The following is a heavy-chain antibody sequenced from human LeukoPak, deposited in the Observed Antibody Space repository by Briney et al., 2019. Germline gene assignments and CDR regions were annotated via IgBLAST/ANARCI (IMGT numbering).Heavy chain of an antibody. Sequence: PGGSLRLSCAASGFTVSSNYMSWIRQPPGKGLEWIGEINHSGSTNYNPSLKSRVTISVDTSKNQFSLKLSSVTAADTAVYYRAVRRATYYYYGMDVWGQGATVTVSS. D-gene: IGHD1-26*01. CDR3: AVRRATYYYYGMDV. V-gene: IGHV4-34*08. J-gene: IGHJ6*02. CDR2: INHSGST. CDR1: GFTVSSNY.